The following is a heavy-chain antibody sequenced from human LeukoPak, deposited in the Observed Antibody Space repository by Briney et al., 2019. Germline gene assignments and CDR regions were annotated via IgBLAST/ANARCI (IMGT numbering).Heavy chain of an antibody. CDR3: AKIAILRAFDI. Sequence: GGSLRLSCAASGFTFSDYYMSWIRQAPGKGLGWVSYISSSGSTIYYADSVKGRFTVSRDNAKNSLYLQMNSLRAEDTAVYYCAKIAILRAFDIWGQGTMVTVSS. CDR2: ISSSGSTI. CDR1: GFTFSDYY. J-gene: IGHJ3*02. D-gene: IGHD4-17*01. V-gene: IGHV3-11*01.